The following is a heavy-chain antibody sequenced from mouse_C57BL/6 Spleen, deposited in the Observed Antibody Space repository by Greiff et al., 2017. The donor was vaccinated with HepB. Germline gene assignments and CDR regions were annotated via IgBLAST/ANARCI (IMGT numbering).Heavy chain of an antibody. CDR1: GYAFTNYL. D-gene: IGHD1-1*01. V-gene: IGHV1-54*01. CDR3: ARRGYYGRNAMDY. J-gene: IGHJ4*01. Sequence: QVHVKQSGAELVRPGTSVKVSCKASGYAFTNYLIEWVKQRPGQGLEWIGVINPGSGGTNYNEKFKGKATLTADKSSSTAYMQLSSLTSEDSAVYFCARRGYYGRNAMDYWGQGTSVTVSS. CDR2: INPGSGGT.